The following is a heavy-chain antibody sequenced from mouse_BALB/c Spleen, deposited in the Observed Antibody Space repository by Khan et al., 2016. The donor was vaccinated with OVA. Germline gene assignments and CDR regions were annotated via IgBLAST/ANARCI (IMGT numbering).Heavy chain of an antibody. CDR2: IDPFSGGT. J-gene: IGHJ3*01. Sequence: EVQLQESGPELMKPGASVKISCKASGYSFTSYYIHWVIQSHGKSLEWIGFIDPFSGGTTYNQKFKGKATLTADKSSSTAYIHLNNLTSEDSAVYYCTRHGYVAWFTYWGQGTLVTVSA. CDR3: TRHGYVAWFTY. CDR1: GYSFTSYY. V-gene: IGHV1S135*01. D-gene: IGHD2-2*01.